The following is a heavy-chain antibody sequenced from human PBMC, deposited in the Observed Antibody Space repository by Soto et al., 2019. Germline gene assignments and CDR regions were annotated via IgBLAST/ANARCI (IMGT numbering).Heavy chain of an antibody. V-gene: IGHV4-59*08. D-gene: IGHD5-18*01. Sequence: PSETLSLTCTVSGGSITSYYWSWIRQPPGKGLELIGYIYYSGSAKHNPSLKSRVTISVDTSKNQFSVKLSSVTAADTAVYYCARGYSYGYGLYFDYWGQGTLVTVSS. CDR1: GGSITSYY. CDR2: IYYSGSA. J-gene: IGHJ4*02. CDR3: ARGYSYGYGLYFDY.